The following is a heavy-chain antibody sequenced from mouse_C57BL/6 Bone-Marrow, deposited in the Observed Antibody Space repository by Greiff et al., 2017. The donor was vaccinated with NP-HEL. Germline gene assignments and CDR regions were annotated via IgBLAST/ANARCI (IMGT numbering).Heavy chain of an antibody. CDR3: ARNYYAMDY. CDR2: ISNLAYSI. Sequence: EVKLMESGGGLVQPGGSLKLSCAASGFTFSDYGMAWVRQAPRKGPEWVAFISNLAYSIYYADTVTGRFTLSRENAKNTLYLEMSSLRSEDTAMYYCARNYYAMDYWGQGTSVTVSS. V-gene: IGHV5-15*01. CDR1: GFTFSDYG. J-gene: IGHJ4*01.